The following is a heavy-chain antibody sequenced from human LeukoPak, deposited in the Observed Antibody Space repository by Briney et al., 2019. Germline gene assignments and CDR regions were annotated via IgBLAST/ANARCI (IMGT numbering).Heavy chain of an antibody. CDR2: ISCSASTI. J-gene: IGHJ4*02. Sequence: PGGSLRLSCAASGFTFSDYYMSWIRQAPGKGLEWVSYISCSASTIYHADSVKGRFTISRDNSKNTLYLQMNSLRAEDTAVYYCARGGGSYPTYPDSWGQGTLVTVSS. D-gene: IGHD1-26*01. V-gene: IGHV3-11*01. CDR3: ARGGGSYPTYPDS. CDR1: GFTFSDYY.